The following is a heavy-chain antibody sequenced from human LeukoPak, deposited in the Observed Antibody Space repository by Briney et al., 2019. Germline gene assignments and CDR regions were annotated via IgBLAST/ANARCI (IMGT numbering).Heavy chain of an antibody. CDR1: GGSISSGGYY. CDR3: ARYGDYVANWFDP. D-gene: IGHD4-17*01. CDR2: IYYSGST. V-gene: IGHV4-31*03. J-gene: IGHJ5*02. Sequence: SQTLSLTCTVSGGSISSGGYYWSWIRQHPGKGLERIGYIYYSGSTYYNPSLKSRVTISVDTSKNQFSLKLSSVTAADTAVYYCARYGDYVANWFDPWGQGTLVTVSS.